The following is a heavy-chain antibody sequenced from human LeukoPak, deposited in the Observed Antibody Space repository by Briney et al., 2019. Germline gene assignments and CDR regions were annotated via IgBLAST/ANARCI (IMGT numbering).Heavy chain of an antibody. D-gene: IGHD6-19*01. CDR3: ARELGYSSGWYDY. CDR1: GFTFSSYW. CDR2: IKQDGSEK. J-gene: IGHJ4*02. Sequence: GGSLRLSCAASGFTFSSYWMSWVRQAPGKGLEWVANIKQDGSEKYYVDSVKGRFTISRDNPKNSLYLQMNSLRAEDTAVYYCARELGYSSGWYDYWGQGTLVTVSS. V-gene: IGHV3-7*01.